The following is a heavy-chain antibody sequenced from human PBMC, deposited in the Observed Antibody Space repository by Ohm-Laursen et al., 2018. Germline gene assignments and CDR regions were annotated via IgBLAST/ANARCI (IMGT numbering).Heavy chain of an antibody. D-gene: IGHD6-25*01. V-gene: IGHV1-18*01. J-gene: IGHJ6*02. CDR2: ISGYNGNT. CDR3: VKAAEVGSIDYFYFGFDV. Sequence: SVKVSCKASGYTFTSYDINWVRQATGQGLEWMGWISGYNGNTNYARNLQDRVTLTADTSTSTAYLELRSLSSDDTAVYYCVKAAEVGSIDYFYFGFDVWGQGTTVTISS. CDR1: GYTFTSYD.